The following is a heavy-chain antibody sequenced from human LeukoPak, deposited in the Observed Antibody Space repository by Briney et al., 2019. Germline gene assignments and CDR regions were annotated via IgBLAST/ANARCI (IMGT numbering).Heavy chain of an antibody. V-gene: IGHV4-34*01. D-gene: IGHD3-10*01. J-gene: IGHJ4*02. CDR1: GGSFSDYY. CDR2: INHSRNT. CDR3: ARGHRGVLYYFDF. Sequence: SETLSLTCAVYGGSFSDYYWSWIRQAPGKGLEWIGEINHSRNTNYNPSIWSRVTILADTSKNRFSLRLSSVTAADTAVYYCARGHRGVLYYFDFWSQGTPVTVSS.